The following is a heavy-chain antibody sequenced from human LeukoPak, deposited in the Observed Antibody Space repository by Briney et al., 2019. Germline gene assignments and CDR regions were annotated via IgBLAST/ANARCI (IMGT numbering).Heavy chain of an antibody. CDR1: GYPFTSYH. Sequence: ASVKVSCKASGYPFTSYHINWLRQSPGQGLEWMGWMSPNSGDTDYAQKLQGRVTMTTDTSTSTAYMELRSLRSDDTAVYYCARCYYYDSSGYYSELGCAFDIWGQGTMVTVSS. D-gene: IGHD3-22*01. CDR2: MSPNSGDT. CDR3: ARCYYYDSSGYYSELGCAFDI. V-gene: IGHV1-18*01. J-gene: IGHJ3*02.